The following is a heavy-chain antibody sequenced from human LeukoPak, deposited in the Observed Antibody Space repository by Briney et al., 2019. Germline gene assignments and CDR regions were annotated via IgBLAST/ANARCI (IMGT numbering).Heavy chain of an antibody. CDR2: IYPGDSDT. CDR3: ARARDSSSSYYFDY. V-gene: IGHV5-51*01. Sequence: GESLKISCKASRYTFTSHWIGWVRQMPGKGLEWMGTIYPGDSDTRYSPSFQGQVTISADKSISTAYLQWSSLKASDTAMYYCARARDSSSSYYFDYWGQGTLVTVSS. D-gene: IGHD3-22*01. J-gene: IGHJ4*02. CDR1: RYTFTSHW.